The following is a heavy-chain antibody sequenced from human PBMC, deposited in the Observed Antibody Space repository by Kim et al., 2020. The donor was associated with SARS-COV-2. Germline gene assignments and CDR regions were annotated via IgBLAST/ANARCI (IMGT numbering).Heavy chain of an antibody. CDR3: VKGDSSGYYPNCFDP. CDR2: ISWNSGGI. V-gene: IGHV3-9*01. J-gene: IGHJ5*02. Sequence: GGSLRLSCAASGFTFGEYAMHWVRQAPGKGLEWVSGISWNSGGIGYADSVKGRFTISRDNAKNSVYLQMNGLRAEDTAFYYCVKGDSSGYYPNCFDPWGQGTLVTVSS. CDR1: GFTFGEYA. D-gene: IGHD3-22*01.